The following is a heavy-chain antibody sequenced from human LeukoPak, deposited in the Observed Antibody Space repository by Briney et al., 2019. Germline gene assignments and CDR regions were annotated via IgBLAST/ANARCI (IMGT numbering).Heavy chain of an antibody. CDR2: IYDSGST. CDR3: ARLLLLWFGEPDY. Sequence: SETLSLTCTVSGGSISSSSYYWGWIRQPPGKGLEWIGSIYDSGSTYYDPSLKSRVTISGDTSKNQFSLKLSSVTAADTAVYYCARLLLLWFGEPDYWGQGTVVTVSS. V-gene: IGHV4-39*01. D-gene: IGHD3-10*01. CDR1: GGSISSSSYY. J-gene: IGHJ4*02.